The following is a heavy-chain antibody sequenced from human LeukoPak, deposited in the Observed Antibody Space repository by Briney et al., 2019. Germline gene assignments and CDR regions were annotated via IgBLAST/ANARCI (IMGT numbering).Heavy chain of an antibody. J-gene: IGHJ6*02. Sequence: GGSLRLSCAASGFTVSSNYMSWVRQAPGKGLEWVSVIYSGGSTYYADSVKGRFTISRDNSKNTLYLQMNSLRAEDTAVYYCARDVRWLQFHYYGMDVWGQGTTVTVSS. CDR1: GFTVSSNY. V-gene: IGHV3-53*01. CDR3: ARDVRWLQFHYYGMDV. D-gene: IGHD5-24*01. CDR2: IYSGGST.